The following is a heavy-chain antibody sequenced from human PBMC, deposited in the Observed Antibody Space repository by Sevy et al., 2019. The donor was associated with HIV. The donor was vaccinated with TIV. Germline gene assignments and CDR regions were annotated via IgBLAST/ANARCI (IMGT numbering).Heavy chain of an antibody. CDR1: GGTFTSYA. J-gene: IGHJ4*02. CDR2: IIPMFGST. Sequence: ASVKVSCKASGGTFTSYAIIWVRQAPGQGLEWMGGIIPMFGSTNYAQKFQGRVTITADVSTSTAYIELSSLRSGDTXXXXXXXXXXPWSPFDYWGQGTLVTVSS. V-gene: IGHV1-69*13. D-gene: IGHD3-3*01. CDR3: XXXXXPWSPFDY.